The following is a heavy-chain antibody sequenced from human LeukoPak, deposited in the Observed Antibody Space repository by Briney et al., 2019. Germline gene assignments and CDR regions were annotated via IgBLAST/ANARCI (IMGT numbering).Heavy chain of an antibody. CDR2: IYSGGST. V-gene: IGHV3-53*01. J-gene: IGHJ4*02. CDR3: ARGLGYCTSTTCLLPFDY. CDR1: EFTFSSYA. Sequence: GGSLRLSCAASEFTFSSYAMTWVRQALGKGLECVSVIYSGGSTYYADSVKGRFTVSRDNSRNTLYLQMNSLRAEDTAMYYCARGLGYCTSTTCLLPFDYWGQGTLVTVSS. D-gene: IGHD2-2*01.